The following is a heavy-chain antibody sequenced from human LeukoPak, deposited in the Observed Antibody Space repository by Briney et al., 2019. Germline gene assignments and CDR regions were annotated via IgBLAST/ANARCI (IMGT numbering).Heavy chain of an antibody. D-gene: IGHD3-22*01. CDR1: GGSISSYY. V-gene: IGHV4-4*07. CDR2: IYTSGST. Sequence: SETLSLTCTVSGGSISSYYWSWIRQPAGKGLEWIGRIYTSGSTNYNPSLKSRVTMSVDTSKNQFSLKLSSVTAADTAVYYCARGGERYYDSSGHYEFDYWGQGTLVTVSS. J-gene: IGHJ4*02. CDR3: ARGGERYYDSSGHYEFDY.